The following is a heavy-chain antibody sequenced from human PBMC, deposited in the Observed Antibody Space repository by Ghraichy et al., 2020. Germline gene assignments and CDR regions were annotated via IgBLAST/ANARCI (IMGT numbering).Heavy chain of an antibody. CDR3: ARGIRYCTGGVCSYYFDY. D-gene: IGHD2-8*02. CDR1: GYTFTSYD. J-gene: IGHJ4*02. CDR2: MNPNSGNT. V-gene: IGHV1-8*01. Sequence: ASVKVSCKASGYTFTSYDINWVRQATGQGLEWMGWMNPNSGNTGYAQKFQGRVTMTRNTSISTAYMELSSLRSEDTAVYYCARGIRYCTGGVCSYYFDYWGQGTLVTVSS.